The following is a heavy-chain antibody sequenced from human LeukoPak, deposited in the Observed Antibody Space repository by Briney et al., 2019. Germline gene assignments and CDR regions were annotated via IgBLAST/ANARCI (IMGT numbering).Heavy chain of an antibody. Sequence: VASVKVSCKASGYTFTGYYMHWVRQAPGQGLEWMGWINPNSGGTNYAQKFQGRVTMTRDTSISTAYMELSRLRSNDTAVYYCATAPGIAVAGTFPWGQGTLVTVSS. J-gene: IGHJ5*02. CDR2: INPNSGGT. D-gene: IGHD6-19*01. CDR3: ATAPGIAVAGTFP. CDR1: GYTFTGYY. V-gene: IGHV1-2*02.